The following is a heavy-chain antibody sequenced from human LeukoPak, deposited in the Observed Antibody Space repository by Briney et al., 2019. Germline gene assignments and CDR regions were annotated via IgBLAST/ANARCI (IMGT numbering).Heavy chain of an antibody. D-gene: IGHD2-15*01. CDR1: GGSISSYY. CDR2: IYYSGGT. CDR3: ARGAIAASDAFDI. V-gene: IGHV4-59*01. J-gene: IGHJ3*02. Sequence: SETLSLTCTVSGGSISSYYWSWIRQPPGKGLEWIGYIYYSGGTNYNPSLKSRVTISVDTSKNQFSLKLSSVTAADTAVYYCARGAIAASDAFDIWGQGTMVTVSS.